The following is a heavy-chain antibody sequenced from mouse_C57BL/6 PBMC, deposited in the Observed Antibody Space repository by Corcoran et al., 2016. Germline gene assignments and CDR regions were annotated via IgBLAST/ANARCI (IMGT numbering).Heavy chain of an antibody. Sequence: EVQLQQSGPELVEPGASVKISCKAAGYTFTDYYMNWVKQSHGKSLEWIGDINPNNGGTSYNQKFKGKATLTVDKSSSTAYMELRSLTSEDSAVYYCARRGTRRYFDYWGQGTTLTVSS. CDR2: INPNNGGT. CDR3: ARRGTRRYFDY. V-gene: IGHV1-26*01. CDR1: GYTFTDYY. D-gene: IGHD3-3*01. J-gene: IGHJ2*01.